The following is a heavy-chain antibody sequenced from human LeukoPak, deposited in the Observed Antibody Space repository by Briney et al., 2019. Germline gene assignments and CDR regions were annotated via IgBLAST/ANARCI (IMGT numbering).Heavy chain of an antibody. V-gene: IGHV3-23*01. Sequence: GGALRLSCAASGFTFSNYAMNWVRQAPCKGLDGVSAISGSGGSTYYADSVNGGFTVSRDNSTNSLYLQMKRLRAEDTALYYCARRGYHDYSGFDYWGQGTLVTVSS. D-gene: IGHD1-26*01. CDR2: ISGSGGST. CDR3: ARRGYHDYSGFDY. CDR1: GFTFSNYA. J-gene: IGHJ4*02.